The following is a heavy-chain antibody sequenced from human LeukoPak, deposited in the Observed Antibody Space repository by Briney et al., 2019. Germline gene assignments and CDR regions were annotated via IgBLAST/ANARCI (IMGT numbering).Heavy chain of an antibody. CDR1: GFSFSDNY. CDR3: ARARGAGPGGYFDY. D-gene: IGHD6-19*01. V-gene: IGHV3-11*05. J-gene: IGHJ4*02. CDR2: ISNSGSYT. Sequence: SGGSLRLSCAASGFSFSDNYMSWIRQAPGKGLEWVSYISNSGSYTNYPDSVKGRFTISRDNAKNSLYLQMNSLRDEDTAVYYCARARGAGPGGYFDYWGQGTLVTVSS.